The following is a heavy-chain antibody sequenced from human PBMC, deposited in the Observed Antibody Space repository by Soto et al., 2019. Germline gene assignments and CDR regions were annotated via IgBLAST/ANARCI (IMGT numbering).Heavy chain of an antibody. CDR1: GGSISSYY. Sequence: SETLSLTCTVSGGSISSYYWSWIRQPPGKGLEWIGYIYYSGSTNYNPSLKSRVTISVDTSKNQFSLKLSSVTAADTAVYYCARLWSGSYYVDLDYWGQGTLVTISS. D-gene: IGHD1-26*01. CDR3: ARLWSGSYYVDLDY. V-gene: IGHV4-59*08. J-gene: IGHJ4*02. CDR2: IYYSGST.